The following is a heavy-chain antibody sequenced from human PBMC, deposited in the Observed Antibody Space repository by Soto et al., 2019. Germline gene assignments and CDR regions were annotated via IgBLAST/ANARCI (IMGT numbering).Heavy chain of an antibody. D-gene: IGHD6-19*01. CDR3: AKVEAVAGSCPDY. Sequence: GGSLRLSCAASGFTFSSYGMHWVRQAPGKGLEWVAVISYDGSNKYYADSVKGRFTISRDNSKNTLYLQMNSLRAEDTAVYYCAKVEAVAGSCPDYWGQGTLVTVSS. CDR1: GFTFSSYG. V-gene: IGHV3-30*18. J-gene: IGHJ4*02. CDR2: ISYDGSNK.